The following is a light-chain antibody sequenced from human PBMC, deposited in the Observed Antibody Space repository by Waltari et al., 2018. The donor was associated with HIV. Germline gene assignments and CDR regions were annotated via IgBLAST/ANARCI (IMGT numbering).Light chain of an antibody. CDR2: RNN. CDR1: SSNIGSNY. J-gene: IGLJ1*01. V-gene: IGLV1-47*01. CDR3: AAWGDSLTSFV. Sequence: QSVLTQPPSASETPGQRVTISCSGSSSNIGSNYVYWYQHLPGTAPKLLIYRNNQRPSGVPDRFSGSQSGPSASLAIIGLRSEDEADYYCAAWGDSLTSFVFGTGTKVTVL.